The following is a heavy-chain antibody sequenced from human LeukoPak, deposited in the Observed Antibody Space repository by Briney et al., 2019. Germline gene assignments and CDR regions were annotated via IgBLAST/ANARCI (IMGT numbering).Heavy chain of an antibody. V-gene: IGHV4-34*01. J-gene: IGHJ4*02. CDR2: INHSGST. CDR1: GGSFSGYY. Sequence: SETLSLTCAVYGGSFSGYYWSWIRQPPGKGLEWIGEINHSGSTNYNPSLKSRVTISVDTSKNQFSLKLSSVTAADTAVYYCAREMGGDYGDYGDFDYWGQGTLVTVSS. D-gene: IGHD4-17*01. CDR3: AREMGGDYGDYGDFDY.